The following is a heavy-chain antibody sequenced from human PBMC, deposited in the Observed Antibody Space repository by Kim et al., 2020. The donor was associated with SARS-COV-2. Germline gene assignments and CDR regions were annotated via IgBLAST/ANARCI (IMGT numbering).Heavy chain of an antibody. J-gene: IGHJ4*02. CDR2: IDPSDSYT. D-gene: IGHD5-18*01. V-gene: IGHV5-10-1*01. Sequence: GESLKISCKGSGYSFTSYWISWVRQMPGKGLEWMGRIDPSDSYTNYSPSFQGNVTISADKSISTAYLQWSSLKASDTAMYYCARLLSVDTAMVYFDYWGQGTLVTVSS. CDR1: GYSFTSYW. CDR3: ARLLSVDTAMVYFDY.